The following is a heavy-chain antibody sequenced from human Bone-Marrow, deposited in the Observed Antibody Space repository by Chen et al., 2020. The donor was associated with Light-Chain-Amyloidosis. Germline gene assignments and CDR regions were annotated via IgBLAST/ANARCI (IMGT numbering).Heavy chain of an antibody. CDR2: IYPDNSDA. J-gene: IGHJ4*02. CDR1: VNNFPNYW. Sequence: VQLEQSGPEVKKRGASLKMSGKGPVNNFPNYWIGWVRQMPGKGLEWMEVIYPDNSDARYSPSFEGQVTISADKSITTAYLQWRSLKASDTAMYYCARRRDGYNFDYWGQGTLVTVSS. D-gene: IGHD5-12*01. CDR3: ARRRDGYNFDY. V-gene: IGHV5-51*01.